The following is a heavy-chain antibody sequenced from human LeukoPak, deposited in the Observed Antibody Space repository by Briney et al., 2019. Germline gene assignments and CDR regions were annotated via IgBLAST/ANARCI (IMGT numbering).Heavy chain of an antibody. J-gene: IGHJ5*02. CDR3: AHSIAAAGTNWFDP. CDR2: IYWNDGK. Sequence: SGPTLVKPTQTLTLTCTFSGFSLSTSGVGVGWIRQPPGKALEWLALIYWNDGKRYSPSLKSRLTITKDTSKNQVVLTMTNMDPVDTATYYCAHSIAAAGTNWFDPWGQGTLVTVSS. D-gene: IGHD6-13*01. CDR1: GFSLSTSGVG. V-gene: IGHV2-5*01.